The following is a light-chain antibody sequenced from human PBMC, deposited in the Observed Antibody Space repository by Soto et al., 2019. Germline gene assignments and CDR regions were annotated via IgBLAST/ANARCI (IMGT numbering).Light chain of an antibody. V-gene: IGKV1-12*02. CDR1: QGVSSW. Sequence: DIQMTQSPSTLSASVGDRVTITCRASQGVSSWLAWYQQKPGRAPKLLIYEASSLPRGVPSRFTGSGSGPDFTLTISILQPEDFATYYCQQDNSSTFTFGQGTRLEIK. J-gene: IGKJ5*01. CDR3: QQDNSSTFT. CDR2: EAS.